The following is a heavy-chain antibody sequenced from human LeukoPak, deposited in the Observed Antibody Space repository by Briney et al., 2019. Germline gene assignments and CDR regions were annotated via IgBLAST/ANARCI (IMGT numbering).Heavy chain of an antibody. J-gene: IGHJ6*02. Sequence: GGSLRLSCAASGFTFSSYSMNWVRQAPGKGLEWVSCISSSSSTIYYADSVKGRFTISRVNAKNSLYLQMNSLRDEDTAVYYCARAVHDFWSGYPYGMDVWGQGTTVTVSS. D-gene: IGHD3-3*01. CDR2: ISSSSSTI. V-gene: IGHV3-48*02. CDR1: GFTFSSYS. CDR3: ARAVHDFWSGYPYGMDV.